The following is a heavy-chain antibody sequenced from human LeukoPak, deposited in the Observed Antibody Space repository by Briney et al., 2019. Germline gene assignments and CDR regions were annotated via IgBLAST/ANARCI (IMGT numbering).Heavy chain of an antibody. Sequence: GGSLRLSCAASGFTFSSYSMNWVRQAPGKGLEWVSSISSSGAYIFYADSVKGRFTISRDNAKNSLYLQMNSLRAEDTAVYYCVRSAYNYFYYALDVWGQGTTVTVSS. D-gene: IGHD3-16*01. J-gene: IGHJ6*02. V-gene: IGHV3-21*01. CDR3: VRSAYNYFYYALDV. CDR1: GFTFSSYS. CDR2: ISSSGAYI.